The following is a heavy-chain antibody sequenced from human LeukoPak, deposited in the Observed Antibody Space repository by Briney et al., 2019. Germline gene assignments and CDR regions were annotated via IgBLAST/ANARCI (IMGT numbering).Heavy chain of an antibody. Sequence: ASVKVSCKASGYTFINYGIRWVRQAPGQGLEWMGWISAHNGNANYAQKVQDRVTMTTDTSTSTAYMELRSLRPDDTAVYYCAREAGYYVSGSSGSFDYWGQGALVTVSS. J-gene: IGHJ4*02. CDR3: AREAGYYVSGSSGSFDY. V-gene: IGHV1-18*01. CDR1: GYTFINYG. CDR2: ISAHNGNA. D-gene: IGHD3-10*01.